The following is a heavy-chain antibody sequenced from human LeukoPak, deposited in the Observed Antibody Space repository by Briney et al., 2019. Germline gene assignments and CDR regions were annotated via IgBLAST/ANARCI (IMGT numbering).Heavy chain of an antibody. CDR1: GFTFSSYE. V-gene: IGHV3-48*03. J-gene: IGHJ4*02. D-gene: IGHD3-16*01. CDR3: AKDYAVGSIDY. Sequence: PGGSLRLSCAASGFTFSSYEMNWVRQAPGKGLEWVSYISSLSGTIEYADSVKGRFTISRDNGKNTVSLQMESLRAEDTALYYCAKDYAVGSIDYWGQGTLVTVSS. CDR2: ISSLSGTI.